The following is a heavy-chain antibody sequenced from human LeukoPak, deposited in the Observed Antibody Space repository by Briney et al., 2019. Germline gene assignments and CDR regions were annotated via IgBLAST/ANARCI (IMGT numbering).Heavy chain of an antibody. CDR3: VRGVTRGYIYAD. CDR1: GGSVSSGGYS. V-gene: IGHV4-30-4*07. CDR2: VFTTGTT. D-gene: IGHD5-18*01. J-gene: IGHJ4*02. Sequence: SETLSLTCVVSGGSVSSGGYSWWWVRQAPGKGLEWIGYVFTTGTTYYNPSLNSRVTISLDMSKNQFSLKLRSVTAADTAVYFCVRGVTRGYIYADWGQGTLVTVSS.